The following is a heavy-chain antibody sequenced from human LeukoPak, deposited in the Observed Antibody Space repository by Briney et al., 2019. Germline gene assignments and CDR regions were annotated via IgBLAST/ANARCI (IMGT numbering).Heavy chain of an antibody. Sequence: GGSLRLSCAASGFTFSDYSINWVRQAPGKGLEWVSSISSSGKNIFYADSVKGRFTISRDNANNSLFLQMNSLRAEDTATYYCAKDPGATVPGYYMDVWGKGITVTVSS. V-gene: IGHV3-21*01. CDR3: AKDPGATVPGYYMDV. J-gene: IGHJ6*03. D-gene: IGHD6-19*01. CDR1: GFTFSDYS. CDR2: ISSSGKNI.